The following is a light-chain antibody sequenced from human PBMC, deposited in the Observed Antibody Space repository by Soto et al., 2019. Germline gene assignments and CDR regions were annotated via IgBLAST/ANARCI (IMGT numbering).Light chain of an antibody. CDR3: SAYTSAATL. V-gene: IGLV2-11*01. CDR2: DVS. Sequence: QSALTQPRSVSGSPGQSVSISCTGTSSDVRGYNYVSWFQQPPGKAPKLLIYDVSKRPSGFPDRFSGSRSGNTASLTISGLQADDEANYYCSAYTSAATLFGGGTKVTVL. CDR1: SSDVRGYNY. J-gene: IGLJ2*01.